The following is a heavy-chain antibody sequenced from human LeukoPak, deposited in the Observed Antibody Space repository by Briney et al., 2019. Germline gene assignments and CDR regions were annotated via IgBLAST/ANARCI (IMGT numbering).Heavy chain of an antibody. V-gene: IGHV1-69*02. J-gene: IGHJ5*02. CDR3: ARSAYSNYPYSWFDP. CDR1: GGTFSSYT. CDR2: IIHILGIA. D-gene: IGHD4-11*01. Sequence: ASVKVSCKASGGTFSSYTNSWVRQAPGHGLEWMGRIIHILGIANYAQKCHGRVTITADKSTSTAYMELSSLRSEDTAVYYCARSAYSNYPYSWFDPWGQGTLVTVSS.